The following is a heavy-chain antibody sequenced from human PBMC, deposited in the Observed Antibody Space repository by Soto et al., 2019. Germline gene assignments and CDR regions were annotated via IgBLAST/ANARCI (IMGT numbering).Heavy chain of an antibody. Sequence: QVQLVESGGGLVKPGESLRLSCAASGFTFSDYYMSWIRQTPGKGLEWISYISSSGSTIDYADSVKGRFTISRDNAYNSLCLQMISLRPEDTAVYYCARGEEFRGYGYYYYYYGMDVWGQGTTVTVSS. CDR1: GFTFSDYY. J-gene: IGHJ6*02. D-gene: IGHD5-12*01. CDR3: ARGEEFRGYGYYYYYYGMDV. V-gene: IGHV3-11*01. CDR2: ISSSGSTI.